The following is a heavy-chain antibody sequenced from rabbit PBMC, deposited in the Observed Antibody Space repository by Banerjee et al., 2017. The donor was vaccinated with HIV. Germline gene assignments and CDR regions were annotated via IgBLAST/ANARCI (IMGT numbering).Heavy chain of an antibody. Sequence: QEQLEESGGGLVQPEGSLTLTCTASGFTLSSYCMCWVRQAPGKGLEWIACIYTGSGSTYYASWAKGRFTVSKTSSTTVTLQMTSLTAADTATYFCARDSAGSNYVFFNLWGQGTLVTVS. CDR1: GFTLSSYC. D-gene: IGHD8-1*01. CDR2: IYTGSGST. CDR3: ARDSAGSNYVFFNL. J-gene: IGHJ4*01. V-gene: IGHV1S45*01.